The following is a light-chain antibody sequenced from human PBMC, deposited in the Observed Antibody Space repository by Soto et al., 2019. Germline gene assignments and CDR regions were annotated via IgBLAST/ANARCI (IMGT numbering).Light chain of an antibody. CDR3: QVWDSSSDHAV. J-gene: IGLJ2*01. Sequence: SYELTQPPSVSVAPGKPASITCGENNIGSKSVHWYQQKPGQAPVLVIYYDSDRPSGIPERFSGSNSGNTATLTISRVEAGDEADYYCQVWDSSSDHAVFGGGTKLTVL. V-gene: IGLV3-21*04. CDR1: NIGSKS. CDR2: YDS.